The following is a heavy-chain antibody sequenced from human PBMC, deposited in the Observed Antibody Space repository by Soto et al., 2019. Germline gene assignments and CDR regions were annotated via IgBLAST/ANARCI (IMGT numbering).Heavy chain of an antibody. CDR3: ARGPPYDFWSGYRPLYYYYGMDV. V-gene: IGHV3-74*01. CDR1: GFTFSSYW. J-gene: IGHJ6*02. CDR2: INSDGSST. D-gene: IGHD3-3*01. Sequence: PGGSLILSCAASGFTFSSYWMHWVRQAPGKGLVWVSRINSDGSSTSYADSVKGRFTISRDNAKNTLYLQMNSLRAEDTAVYYCARGPPYDFWSGYRPLYYYYGMDVWGQGTTVTVSS.